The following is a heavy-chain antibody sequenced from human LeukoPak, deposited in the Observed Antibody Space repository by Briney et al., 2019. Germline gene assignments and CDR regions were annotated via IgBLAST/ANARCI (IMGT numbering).Heavy chain of an antibody. V-gene: IGHV4-34*01. Sequence: SETLSLTCAVYGGSFSGYYWSWIRQPPGKGLEWIGEINHSGSTNYNPSLKSRVTISVDTSKNQFSLKLSSVTAADTAVYYCARGRYRDGYNSRFDYWGQGTLVTVSS. CDR1: GGSFSGYY. CDR2: INHSGST. CDR3: ARGRYRDGYNSRFDY. D-gene: IGHD5-24*01. J-gene: IGHJ4*02.